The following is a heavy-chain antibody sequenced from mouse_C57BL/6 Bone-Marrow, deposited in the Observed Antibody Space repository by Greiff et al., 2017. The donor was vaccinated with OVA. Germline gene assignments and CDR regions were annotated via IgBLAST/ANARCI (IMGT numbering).Heavy chain of an antibody. D-gene: IGHD2-2*01. V-gene: IGHV1-39*01. CDR1: GYSFTDYN. CDR2: INPNYGTT. J-gene: IGHJ3*01. Sequence: EVKLVESGPELVKPGASVKISCKASGYSFTDYNMNWVKQSNGKSLEWIGVINPNYGTTSYNQKFKGKATLTVDQSSSTAYMQLNSLSSEDSAVYYCARGDYGYSAWFAYWGQGTLVTVSA. CDR3: ARGDYGYSAWFAY.